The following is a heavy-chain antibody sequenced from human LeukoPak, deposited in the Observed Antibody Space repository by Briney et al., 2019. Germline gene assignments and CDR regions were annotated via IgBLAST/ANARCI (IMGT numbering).Heavy chain of an antibody. V-gene: IGHV3-23*01. CDR1: GFPFSGYT. CDR2: ISGSGGST. Sequence: GGSLRLSCAASGFPFSGYTMHWVRQAPGKGLEWVSAISGSGGSTYYADSVKGRFTISRDNSKNTLYLQMNSLRAEDTAVYYCAKGRYAFDIWGQGTMVTVSS. J-gene: IGHJ3*02. CDR3: AKGRYAFDI.